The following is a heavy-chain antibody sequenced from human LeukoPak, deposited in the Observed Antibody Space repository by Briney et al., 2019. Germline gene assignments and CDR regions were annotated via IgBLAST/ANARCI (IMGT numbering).Heavy chain of an antibody. CDR1: GFTFSSYA. D-gene: IGHD1-26*01. CDR2: ISGSGGST. V-gene: IGHV3-23*01. CDR3: AKRSMGATKLDYFDY. Sequence: GGSLRLSCAASGFTFSSYAMSWVRQAPGKGLEWVSAISGSGGSTYYADSVKGRFTVSRDNSKNTLYLQMNSLRAEDTAVYYCAKRSMGATKLDYFDYWGQGTLVTVSS. J-gene: IGHJ4*02.